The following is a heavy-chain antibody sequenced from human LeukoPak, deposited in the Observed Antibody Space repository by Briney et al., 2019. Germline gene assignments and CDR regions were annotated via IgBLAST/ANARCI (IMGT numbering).Heavy chain of an antibody. CDR3: AREGAYYFDH. Sequence: GGSLRLSCAASGFTFGSYGMHWVRQAPGKGLEWVAFISYDRSETYYADSVKGRFSISRDNSKNTVYLQMSSLRTEDRAVYCCAREGAYYFDHWGQGTLVTVSS. V-gene: IGHV3-30*03. CDR2: ISYDRSET. CDR1: GFTFGSYG. J-gene: IGHJ4*02.